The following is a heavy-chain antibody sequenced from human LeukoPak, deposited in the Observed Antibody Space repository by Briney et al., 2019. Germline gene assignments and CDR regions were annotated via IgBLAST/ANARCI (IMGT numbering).Heavy chain of an antibody. CDR1: GFTFSGFS. D-gene: IGHD3-22*01. Sequence: PGGSLRLSCAASGFTFSGFSMSWVRQSPTKGLEWVANIKQDGSERYYVDSVRGRFTISRDNAKNSLSLQMNNLRVEDTAVYYCARSVYDSGGYYRVLDYWGQGTLVTVSS. J-gene: IGHJ4*02. V-gene: IGHV3-7*01. CDR2: IKQDGSER. CDR3: ARSVYDSGGYYRVLDY.